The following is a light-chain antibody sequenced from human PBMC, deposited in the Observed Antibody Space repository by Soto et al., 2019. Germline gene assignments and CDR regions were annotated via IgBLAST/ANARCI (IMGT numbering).Light chain of an antibody. CDR3: ETWDINTRV. Sequence: QLVLTQSSSASASLGSSVKLTCTLSSGHSGYIIAWHQQQPGKAPRFLMKLEGSGSYNKGSGVPDRFSGSSSGADRYLTISNLQFEDEADYYCETWDINTRVFGGGTKLTVL. J-gene: IGLJ3*02. V-gene: IGLV4-60*02. CDR2: LEGSGSY. CDR1: SGHSGYI.